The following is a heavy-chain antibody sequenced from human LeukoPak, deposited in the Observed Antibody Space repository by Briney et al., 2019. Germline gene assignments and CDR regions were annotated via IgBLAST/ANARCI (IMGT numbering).Heavy chain of an antibody. J-gene: IGHJ3*02. D-gene: IGHD4-23*01. CDR3: AGDYEGNLAFDI. Sequence: MPGGSLRPPRPTSQHNPTNHNTNTTHQTPGKTQERVSSISSSSTYIYYADSLEGRFTISRDNVRNSLYLQMNSLRAEDTAVYYCAGDYEGNLAFDIWGQGTMVTVSS. V-gene: IGHV3-21*01. CDR1: QHNPTNHN. CDR2: ISSSSTYI.